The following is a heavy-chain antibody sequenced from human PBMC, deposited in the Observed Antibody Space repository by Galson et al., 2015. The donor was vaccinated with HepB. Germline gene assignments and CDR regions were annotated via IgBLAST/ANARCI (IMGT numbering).Heavy chain of an antibody. Sequence: SVKVSCKASGYTFTNHAMNWVRQAPGQGLEWMGWINTNSGNPTYAQGFIGRFVFSLDTSFSTAYLQISSLKAGDTAVYYCARAEGSGYYYVDYWGQGTLVTVSS. D-gene: IGHD3-22*01. CDR3: ARAEGSGYYYVDY. J-gene: IGHJ4*02. CDR2: INTNSGNP. V-gene: IGHV7-4-1*02. CDR1: GYTFTNHA.